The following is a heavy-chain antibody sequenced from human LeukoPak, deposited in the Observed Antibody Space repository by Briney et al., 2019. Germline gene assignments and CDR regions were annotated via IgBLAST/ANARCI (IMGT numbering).Heavy chain of an antibody. V-gene: IGHV1-18*01. J-gene: IGHJ4*02. CDR3: ARLRVINGDLDY. CDR1: GYTFISYG. Sequence: GASVKVSCKASGYTFISYGTSWVRQAPGQGLEWMGWISAYSGTTKYTQKLRGRVTMTTETSTSTAYMELGSLRSDDTAVYYCARLRVINGDLDYWGQGTLVTVSS. CDR2: ISAYSGTT.